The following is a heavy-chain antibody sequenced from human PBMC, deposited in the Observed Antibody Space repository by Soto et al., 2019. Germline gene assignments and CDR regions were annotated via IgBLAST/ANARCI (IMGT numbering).Heavy chain of an antibody. J-gene: IGHJ4*02. D-gene: IGHD7-27*01. V-gene: IGHV1-2*04. CDR3: ARGPSGNWGYYFDY. CDR2: INPNSGGT. Sequence: ASVKVSCKASGYTFTGYYMHWVRQAPGQGLEWMGWINPNSGGTNYAQKFQGWVTMTRDTSISTAYMELSRLRSDDTDVYYCARGPSGNWGYYFDYWGQGTLVTVSS. CDR1: GYTFTGYY.